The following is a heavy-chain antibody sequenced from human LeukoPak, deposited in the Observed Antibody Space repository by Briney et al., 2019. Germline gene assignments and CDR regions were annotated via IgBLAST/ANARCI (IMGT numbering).Heavy chain of an antibody. V-gene: IGHV4-59*01. D-gene: IGHD5-12*01. CDR3: ARAGGYGLIDY. Sequence: SETLSLTCTVSGGSISSYYWSWIRQPPGKGLEWIGYIYYSGSTNYNPSLKSRVTISVDMSKNQFSLKLSSVTAADTAVYYCARAGGYGLIDYWGQGTMVTVSS. CDR2: IYYSGST. J-gene: IGHJ4*02. CDR1: GGSISSYY.